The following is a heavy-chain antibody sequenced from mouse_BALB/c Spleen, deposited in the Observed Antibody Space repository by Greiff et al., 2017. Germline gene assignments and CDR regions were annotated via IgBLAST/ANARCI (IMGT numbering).Heavy chain of an antibody. D-gene: IGHD2-4*01. J-gene: IGHJ3*01. Sequence: VQLKESGGGLVKPGGSLKLSCAASGFTFSSYAMSWVRQTPEKRLEWVASISSGGSTYYPDSVKGRFTISRDNARNILYLQMSSLRSEDTAMYYCARGGGNMITTGFAYWGQGTLVTVSA. CDR3: ARGGGNMITTGFAY. V-gene: IGHV5-6-5*01. CDR1: GFTFSSYA. CDR2: ISSGGST.